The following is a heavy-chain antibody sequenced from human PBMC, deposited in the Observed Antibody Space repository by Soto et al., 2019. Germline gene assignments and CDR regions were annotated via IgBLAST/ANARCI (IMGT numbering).Heavy chain of an antibody. Sequence: SETLSLTCTVSGGSISSGDYYWGWIRQPPGKGLEWIGYIYYSGSTYYNPSLKSRVTISVDTSKNQFSLKLSSVTAADTAVYYCARAPYGDDSYFDYWGQGTLVTVSS. CDR1: GGSISSGDYY. CDR3: ARAPYGDDSYFDY. CDR2: IYYSGST. J-gene: IGHJ4*02. V-gene: IGHV4-30-4*01. D-gene: IGHD4-17*01.